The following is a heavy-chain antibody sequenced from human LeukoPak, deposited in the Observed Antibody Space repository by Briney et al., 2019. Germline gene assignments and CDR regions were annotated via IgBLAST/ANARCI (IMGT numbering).Heavy chain of an antibody. CDR3: ARPGWLYKGGVGYFDY. J-gene: IGHJ4*02. D-gene: IGHD5-24*01. CDR1: EYTFTGYY. Sequence: ASVKVSCKASEYTFTGYYMHWVRQAPGQGLEWMGWINPNSGGTNYAQKFQGRVTMTRDTSISTAYLQWSSLKASDTAMYYCARPGWLYKGGVGYFDYWGQGTLVTVSS. CDR2: INPNSGGT. V-gene: IGHV1-2*02.